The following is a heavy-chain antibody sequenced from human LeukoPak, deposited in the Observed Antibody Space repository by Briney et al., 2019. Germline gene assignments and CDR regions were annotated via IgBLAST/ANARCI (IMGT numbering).Heavy chain of an antibody. CDR1: GVSISSYY. D-gene: IGHD3-10*01. Sequence: SETLSLTCTVSGVSISSYYWSWIRQPAGKGLERIGRIYTSGSTNYNPSLKSRVTMSVDTSKNQFSLRLSSVTAADTAVYYCAREGVLWFGELTAFDIWGQGTMVTVSS. CDR2: IYTSGST. J-gene: IGHJ3*02. V-gene: IGHV4-4*07. CDR3: AREGVLWFGELTAFDI.